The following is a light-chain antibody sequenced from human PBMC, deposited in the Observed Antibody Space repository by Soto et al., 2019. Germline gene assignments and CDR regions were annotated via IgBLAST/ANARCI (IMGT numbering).Light chain of an antibody. V-gene: IGLV2-14*01. CDR3: SSYSSSSTLYV. Sequence: QSALTQPAAVSESPGQSITVSCTGTSSDVGGYNYVSWYQQHPGKAPKLMIYYVSDRPLGVSNRFSGSKSGNTASLTISGLQAEDEADYYCSSYSSSSTLYVFGTGTKVPVL. J-gene: IGLJ1*01. CDR2: YVS. CDR1: SSDVGGYNY.